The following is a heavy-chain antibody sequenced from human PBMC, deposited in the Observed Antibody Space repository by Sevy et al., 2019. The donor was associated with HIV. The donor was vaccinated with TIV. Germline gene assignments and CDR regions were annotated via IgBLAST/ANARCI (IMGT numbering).Heavy chain of an antibody. CDR3: ARHAHITMIVT. CDR2: IYYSGST. CDR1: GGSISSSSYY. Sequence: SETLSLTCSVSGGSISSSSYYWGWIRQPPGKGMEWIGSIYYSGSTYYNPSLKSRVTISVDTSNNQFSLKLSSVTAADTAVYYCARHAHITMIVTWGQGTLVTVSS. V-gene: IGHV4-39*01. J-gene: IGHJ5*02. D-gene: IGHD3-22*01.